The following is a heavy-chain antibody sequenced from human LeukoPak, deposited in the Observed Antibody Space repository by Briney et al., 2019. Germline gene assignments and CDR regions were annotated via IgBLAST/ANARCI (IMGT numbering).Heavy chain of an antibody. CDR2: IKQDGSEK. J-gene: IGHJ5*02. Sequence: PSETLSLTCAVYGGSFSGYYWSWVRQVPGKGLEWVANIKQDGSEKYYVDSVKGRFTISRDNAKNSLYLQLNNLRAEDTAVYYCARDGGYYDILTGYPRNWFDPWGQGTQVTVSS. D-gene: IGHD3-9*01. V-gene: IGHV3-7*01. CDR1: GGSFSGYY. CDR3: ARDGGYYDILTGYPRNWFDP.